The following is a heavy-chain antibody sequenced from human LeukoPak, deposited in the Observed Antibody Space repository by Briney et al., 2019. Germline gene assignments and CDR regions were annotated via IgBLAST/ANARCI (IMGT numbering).Heavy chain of an antibody. Sequence: PGGSLRPSCAASGFTFSSYAMSWVRQAPGKGLEWVSAISGSGGSTYYADSVKGRFTISRDNSKNTLYLQMNSLRAEDTAVYYCAKRREWFGELYYFDYWGQGTLVTVSS. CDR1: GFTFSSYA. CDR3: AKRREWFGELYYFDY. D-gene: IGHD3-10*01. J-gene: IGHJ4*02. V-gene: IGHV3-23*01. CDR2: ISGSGGST.